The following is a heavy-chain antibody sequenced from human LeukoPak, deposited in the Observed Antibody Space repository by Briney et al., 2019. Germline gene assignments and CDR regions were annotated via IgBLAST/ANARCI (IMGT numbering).Heavy chain of an antibody. V-gene: IGHV4-4*08. J-gene: IGHJ4*02. CDR2: IYTSGGT. D-gene: IGHD3-10*01. Sequence: SETLSLSCTASGGSISSYYRSWIRQPPGKGLEWIGRIYTSGGTKYYPSLKSRVTMTVDTSTNKASLKLSSVTAADTDVYYCAREAPPPYYYGSGSYLFDYWGQGTLVTVSS. CDR3: AREAPPPYYYGSGSYLFDY. CDR1: GGSISSYY.